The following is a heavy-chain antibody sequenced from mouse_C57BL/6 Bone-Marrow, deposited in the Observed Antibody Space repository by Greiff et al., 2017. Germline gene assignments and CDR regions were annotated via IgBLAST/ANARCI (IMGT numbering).Heavy chain of an antibody. CDR3: ARALYYYGSSYTYDFDY. D-gene: IGHD1-1*01. CDR1: GFSLSTSGMG. V-gene: IGHV8-12*01. J-gene: IGHJ2*01. CDR2: IYWDDDK. Sequence: QVTLKESGPGILQSSQTLSLTCSFSGFSLSTSGMGVSWIRQPSGKGLEWLAHIYWDDDKRYNPSLKSRLTISKDTSRNQVFLKITSVDTADTATYYCARALYYYGSSYTYDFDYWGQGNTLTVSS.